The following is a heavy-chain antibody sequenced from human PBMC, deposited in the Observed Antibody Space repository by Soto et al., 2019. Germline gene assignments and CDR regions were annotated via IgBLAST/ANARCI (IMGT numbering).Heavy chain of an antibody. CDR3: ARGAAGTGWFDP. V-gene: IGHV1-69*06. CDR1: GGTFSSYA. J-gene: IGHJ5*02. CDR2: IIPIFSTA. Sequence: SAKVSCKASGGTFSSYAISWVLQAPGQGLEWMGGIIPIFSTANYAQKFQGRVTITADKSTSTAYMELSGLRSEYKAVYYCARGAAGTGWFDPWGQGTLVTVSS. D-gene: IGHD6-13*01.